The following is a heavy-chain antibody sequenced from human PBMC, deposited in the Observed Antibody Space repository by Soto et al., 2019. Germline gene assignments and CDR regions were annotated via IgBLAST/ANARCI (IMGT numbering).Heavy chain of an antibody. Sequence: ASVKVSCKVSGYTLTELSMRWVRQAPGKGLEWMGGFDPEDGETIYAQKFQGRVTMTEDTSTDTAYMELSSLRSEDTAVYYCATSYYYDSSGPRPLDYWGQGTLVTVSS. CDR1: GYTLTELS. CDR2: FDPEDGET. CDR3: ATSYYYDSSGPRPLDY. V-gene: IGHV1-24*01. J-gene: IGHJ4*02. D-gene: IGHD3-22*01.